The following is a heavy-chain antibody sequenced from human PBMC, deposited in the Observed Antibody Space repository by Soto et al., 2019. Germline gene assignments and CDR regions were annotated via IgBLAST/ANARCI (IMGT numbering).Heavy chain of an antibody. Sequence: QITLKESGPTLVKPTQTLTLTCTFSGFSLSTGGVGVGWIRQPPGEALEYLALIYWDDDKRYSPSLKSRLTITXXTXKXXVVLTMTNMDPVDTATYYCAHRQGGYNWNDGDFDYWGQGTLVTVSS. CDR1: GFSLSTGGVG. D-gene: IGHD1-1*01. CDR2: IYWDDDK. V-gene: IGHV2-5*02. CDR3: AHRQGGYNWNDGDFDY. J-gene: IGHJ4*02.